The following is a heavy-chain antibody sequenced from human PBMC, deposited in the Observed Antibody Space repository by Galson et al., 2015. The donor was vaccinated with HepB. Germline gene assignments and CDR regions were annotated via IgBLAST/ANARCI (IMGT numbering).Heavy chain of an antibody. D-gene: IGHD3-10*01. CDR3: ARGQFGLWLEGLFY. V-gene: IGHV1-18*01. J-gene: IGHJ4*02. CDR1: GYTFTDYA. Sequence: SVKVSCKASGYTFTDYAITWVRQAPGQGLEWMGWINGYNGDTKYAQRLQGRVTMTTDTSTGTAYMELRSLGSDDTAVFYCARGQFGLWLEGLFYWGQGTLVTVSS. CDR2: INGYNGDT.